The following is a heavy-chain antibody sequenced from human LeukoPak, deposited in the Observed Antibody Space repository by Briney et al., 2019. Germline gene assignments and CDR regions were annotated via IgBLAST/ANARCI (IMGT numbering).Heavy chain of an antibody. Sequence: GGSLRLSCAASGFTFSSYSMNWVRQAPGKGLEWVSYISSSSSTIYYADSVKGRFTISRDNSKNTLYLQMNSLRAEDTAVYYCARDRPYSSGWLGYFDYWGQGTLVTVSS. D-gene: IGHD6-19*01. CDR2: ISSSSSTI. CDR3: ARDRPYSSGWLGYFDY. V-gene: IGHV3-48*01. J-gene: IGHJ4*02. CDR1: GFTFSSYS.